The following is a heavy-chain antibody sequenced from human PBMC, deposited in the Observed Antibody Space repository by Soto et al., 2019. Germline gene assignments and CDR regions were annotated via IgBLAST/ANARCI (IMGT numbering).Heavy chain of an antibody. CDR2: INPNSGGT. D-gene: IGHD1-1*01. V-gene: IGHV1-2*02. J-gene: IGHJ6*02. Sequence: ASVKVSCKASGYTFTGYYMHWVRQAPGQGLEWMGWINPNSGGTNYAQKFQGRVTMTRDTSISTAYMELSRLRSDDTAVYCCARGGYRVRGGYYYYGMDVWGQGTTVTVSS. CDR3: ARGGYRVRGGYYYYGMDV. CDR1: GYTFTGYY.